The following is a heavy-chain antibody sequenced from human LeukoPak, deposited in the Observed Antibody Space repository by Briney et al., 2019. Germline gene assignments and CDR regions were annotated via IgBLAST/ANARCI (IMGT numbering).Heavy chain of an antibody. V-gene: IGHV4-34*01. Sequence: PSETLSLTCAVYGGSFSGYYWSWIRQPPGKGLEWIGEINHSGSTNYNPSLKSRVTISVDTSKNQFSLKLSSVTAADTAVYYCAKLVRGYNYYYYMDVWGKGTTVTISS. CDR1: GGSFSGYY. CDR3: AKLVRGYNYYYYMDV. CDR2: INHSGST. J-gene: IGHJ6*03. D-gene: IGHD3-10*01.